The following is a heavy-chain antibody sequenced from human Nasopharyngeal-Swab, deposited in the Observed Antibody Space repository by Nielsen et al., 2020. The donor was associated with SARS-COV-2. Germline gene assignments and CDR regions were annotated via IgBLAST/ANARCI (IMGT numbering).Heavy chain of an antibody. CDR2: ISGSVGST. CDR3: AKDLGVESPLWFDY. V-gene: IGHV3-23*01. J-gene: IGHJ4*02. CDR1: GFTFSSSA. Sequence: GESLKISFTASGFTFSSSALSLVRQAPGKGLEWVSEISGSVGSTYYAESVKGRFTISRDNPKNTLYLQMSSLRAEDTAIYYCAKDLGVESPLWFDYWGQGTLLTVSS. D-gene: IGHD4-23*01.